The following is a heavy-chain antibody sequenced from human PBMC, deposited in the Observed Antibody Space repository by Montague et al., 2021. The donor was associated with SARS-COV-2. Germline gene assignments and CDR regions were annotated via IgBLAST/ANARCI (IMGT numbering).Heavy chain of an antibody. Sequence: SLRLSCAASGITLTNYAMFWVRQAPGKGLEWVSALSSSGESTNYADSVKGRFTISRDTSKSTLYLQMNSLRVEDTAVYYCAKIDYTSGSYWEPDFDYWGQGTLVIVSS. D-gene: IGHD3-10*01. J-gene: IGHJ4*02. CDR1: GITLTNYA. CDR3: AKIDYTSGSYWEPDFDY. CDR2: LSSSGEST. V-gene: IGHV3-23*01.